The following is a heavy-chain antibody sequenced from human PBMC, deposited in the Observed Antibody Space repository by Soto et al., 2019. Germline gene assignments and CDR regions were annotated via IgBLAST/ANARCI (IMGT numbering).Heavy chain of an antibody. D-gene: IGHD2-8*02. V-gene: IGHV3-23*01. Sequence: GGSLRLSCAASGFTFSSYAMSWVRQAPGKGLEWVSAISGSGGSTYYADSVKGRFTISRDNSKNTLYLQMNSLRAEDTAVYYCARDWVRYWYYYGMDVWGQGTTVTVSS. CDR3: ARDWVRYWYYYGMDV. CDR2: ISGSGGST. J-gene: IGHJ6*02. CDR1: GFTFSSYA.